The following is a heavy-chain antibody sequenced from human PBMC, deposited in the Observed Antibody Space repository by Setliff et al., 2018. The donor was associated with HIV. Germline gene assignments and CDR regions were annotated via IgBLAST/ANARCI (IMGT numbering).Heavy chain of an antibody. CDR1: GGTINNYY. CDR2: VFYKGDT. J-gene: IGHJ4*02. V-gene: IGHV4-59*01. D-gene: IGHD3-3*01. Sequence: PSETLSLTCTVSGGTINNYYWSWIRQPPGRGLEWLGYVFYKGDTKYNPSLKSRVTVSVDKPQNQFSMKLTSVTAADTALYYCAKDFHPNFWSGYIDYWGQGTLVTVSS. CDR3: AKDFHPNFWSGYIDY.